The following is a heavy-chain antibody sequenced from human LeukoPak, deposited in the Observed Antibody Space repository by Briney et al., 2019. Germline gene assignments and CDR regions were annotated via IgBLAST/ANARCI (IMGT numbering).Heavy chain of an antibody. D-gene: IGHD6-19*01. V-gene: IGHV3-23*01. CDR2: ISCSGSNT. Sequence: PGGSLRLSCAASGFTFSSYAVSSVRQAPAKGLEWVAAISCSGSNTYYADYVKGRFTISRDNSKNTLYLQMNSLRAEDAAVYYCGKKTGYSSGWYLESWGQGTLVTVSS. CDR3: GKKTGYSSGWYLES. CDR1: GFTFSSYA. J-gene: IGHJ4*02.